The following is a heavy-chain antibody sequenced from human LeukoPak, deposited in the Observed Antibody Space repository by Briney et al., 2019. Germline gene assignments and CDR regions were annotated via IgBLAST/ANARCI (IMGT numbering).Heavy chain of an antibody. CDR2: ISWNSGSI. CDR1: GFTFDDYA. V-gene: IGHV3-9*01. J-gene: IGHJ4*02. Sequence: GGSLRLSCAASGFTFDDYAMHWVRQAPGKGLEWVSGISWNSGSIGYADSVKGRFTISRDNAKNSLYLQMNSLRAEDTALYYCAKDTYYDSSGYYYFDYWGQGTLVTVSS. D-gene: IGHD3-22*01. CDR3: AKDTYYDSSGYYYFDY.